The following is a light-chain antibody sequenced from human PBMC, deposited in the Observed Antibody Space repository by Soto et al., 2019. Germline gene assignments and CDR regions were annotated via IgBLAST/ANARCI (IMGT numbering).Light chain of an antibody. CDR1: QGISSR. CDR3: QQANSFPLT. J-gene: IGKJ4*01. CDR2: TAS. V-gene: IGKV1-12*01. Sequence: DIRMSQSPSSVSASLVDRVTITCRASQGISSRLAWYQQKPGKAPKLLIYTASSLQSGVPSRFSGSGSETDFTLTISSLQPEDFATYYCQQANSFPLTLGGGTKVDIK.